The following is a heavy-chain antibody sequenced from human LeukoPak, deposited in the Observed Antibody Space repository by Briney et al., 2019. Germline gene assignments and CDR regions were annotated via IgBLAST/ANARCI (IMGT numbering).Heavy chain of an antibody. V-gene: IGHV3-9*01. CDR3: ARDWAMVRGVIDV. CDR2: ISWNSGSI. J-gene: IGHJ6*02. Sequence: GGSLRLSCAASGFTFDDYAMHWVRQAPGKGLEWVSGISWNSGSIGYADSVKGRFTISRDNAKNTLYLQMNSLRAEDTAVYYCARDWAMVRGVIDVWGQGTTVTVS. D-gene: IGHD3-10*01. CDR1: GFTFDDYA.